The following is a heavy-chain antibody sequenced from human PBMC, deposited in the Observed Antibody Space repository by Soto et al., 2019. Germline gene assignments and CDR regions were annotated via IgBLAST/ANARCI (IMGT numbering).Heavy chain of an antibody. CDR1: GGSFSGYY. CDR2: INHSGST. CDR3: ARAPNSSGYTASFDY. V-gene: IGHV4-34*01. J-gene: IGHJ4*02. D-gene: IGHD3-22*01. Sequence: QVQLQQWGAGLLKPSETLSLTCAVYGGSFSGYYWSWIRQPPGKGLEWIGEINHSGSTNYNPSLKSRVTISVDTSKNQFSPKLSSVTAADTAVYYCARAPNSSGYTASFDYWGQGTLVTVSS.